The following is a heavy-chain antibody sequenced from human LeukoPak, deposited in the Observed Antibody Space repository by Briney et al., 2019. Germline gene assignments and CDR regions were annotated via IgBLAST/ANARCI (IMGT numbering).Heavy chain of an antibody. CDR1: GYTFTSYR. CDR2: INPFGGSP. CDR3: ARGSYDSDLTPSAY. J-gene: IGHJ4*02. Sequence: GASVKISCEASGYTFTSYRLHWVRQAPGQGLEWMGIINPFGGSPRYAQKFQGRVTMTRDTSTSTVYMQLTSLRAEDTAVYYCARGSYDSDLTPSAYWGQGTLLTVSS. V-gene: IGHV1-46*01. D-gene: IGHD3-22*01.